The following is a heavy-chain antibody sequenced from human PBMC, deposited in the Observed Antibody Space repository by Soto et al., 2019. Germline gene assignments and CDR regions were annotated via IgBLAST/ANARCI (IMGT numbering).Heavy chain of an antibody. CDR3: ARQEEEHQLVGSWFDP. D-gene: IGHD6-13*01. Sequence: SETLSLTCTVSGGSISSSSYYWGWIRQPPGKGLEWIGSIYYSGSTYYNPSLKSRVTISVDTSKNQFSLKLSSVTAADTAVYYCARQEEEHQLVGSWFDPWGQRTPVTVS. CDR1: GGSISSSSYY. J-gene: IGHJ5*02. V-gene: IGHV4-39*01. CDR2: IYYSGST.